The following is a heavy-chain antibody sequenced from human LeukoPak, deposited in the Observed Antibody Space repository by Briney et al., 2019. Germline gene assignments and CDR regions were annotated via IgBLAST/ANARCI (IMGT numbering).Heavy chain of an antibody. Sequence: SEALSLTCTVSGGSISSYYWSWIRQPPGKGLEWIGYIYYSGSTNYNPSLKSRVTISVDTSKNQFSLKLTSVTAADTAVYYCARAGSSAYLIDYWGQGTLVTVSS. J-gene: IGHJ4*02. V-gene: IGHV4-59*01. CDR3: ARAGSSAYLIDY. D-gene: IGHD3-22*01. CDR2: IYYSGST. CDR1: GGSISSYY.